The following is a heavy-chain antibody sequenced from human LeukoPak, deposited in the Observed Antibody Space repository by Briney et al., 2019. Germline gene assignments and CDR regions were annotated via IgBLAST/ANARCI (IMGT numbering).Heavy chain of an antibody. Sequence: GGSLRLSCAASGFTFNSYAMHWVRQAPGKGLEWVAVISYDGSNKYYADSVKGRFTIYRENSRNTLYLQMNSLRAEDTAVYYCARPYCGGDCYSGRKDFQNWGQGTLVTVSS. CDR3: ARPYCGGDCYSGRKDFQN. J-gene: IGHJ1*01. CDR1: GFTFNSYA. CDR2: ISYDGSNK. V-gene: IGHV3-30-3*01. D-gene: IGHD2-21*02.